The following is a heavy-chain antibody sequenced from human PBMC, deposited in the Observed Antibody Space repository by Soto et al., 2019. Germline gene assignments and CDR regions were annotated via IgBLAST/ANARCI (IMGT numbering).Heavy chain of an antibody. CDR3: ARDRAVASSDPRRFDY. CDR1: GGSISSYY. J-gene: IGHJ4*02. D-gene: IGHD6-19*01. V-gene: IGHV4-4*07. Sequence: SETLSLTCTVSGGSISSYYWSWIRQPAGKGLEWIGRIYTSGSTNYNPSLKSRVTMSVDTSKHQFSLKLSSVTAADTAVHYCARDRAVASSDPRRFDYWGQGTLVTVSS. CDR2: IYTSGST.